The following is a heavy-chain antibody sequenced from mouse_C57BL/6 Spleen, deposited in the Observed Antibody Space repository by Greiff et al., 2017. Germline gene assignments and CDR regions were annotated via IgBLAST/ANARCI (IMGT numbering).Heavy chain of an antibody. J-gene: IGHJ3*01. CDR2: INPNNGGT. D-gene: IGHD2-4*01. V-gene: IGHV1-18*01. CDR3: ARTDYDAWFAY. Sequence: EVKLEESGPELVKPGASVKIPCKASGYTFTDHNMDWVKQSHGKSLEWIGDINPNNGGTIYNQKFKGKATLTVDKSSSTAYMELRSLTSEDTAVYYCARTDYDAWFAYWGQGTLVTVSA. CDR1: GYTFTDHN.